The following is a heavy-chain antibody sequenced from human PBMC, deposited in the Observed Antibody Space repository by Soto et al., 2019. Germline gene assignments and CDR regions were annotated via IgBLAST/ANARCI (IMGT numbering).Heavy chain of an antibody. J-gene: IGHJ6*02. CDR2: ISAYNGNT. Sequence: QVQLVQSGAEVKKPGASVKVSCKASGYTFTSYGISWVRQAPGQGLEWMGWISAYNGNTNYAQKLQGRVTMTTDTSTSTAYIELRSLRSDDTAVYYCARDGTARAPVDYYYGMDVWGQGTTITVSS. D-gene: IGHD1-26*01. CDR3: ARDGTARAPVDYYYGMDV. CDR1: GYTFTSYG. V-gene: IGHV1-18*01.